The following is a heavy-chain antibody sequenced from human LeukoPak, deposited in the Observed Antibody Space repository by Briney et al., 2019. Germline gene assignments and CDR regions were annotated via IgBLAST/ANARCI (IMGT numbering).Heavy chain of an antibody. D-gene: IGHD2-15*01. CDR2: ISYDGSNK. V-gene: IGHV3-30*04. CDR3: ARERVVVAATRGFDY. CDR1: GFTFSSYA. J-gene: IGHJ4*02. Sequence: GGSLRLSCAASGFTFSSYAMHWVRQAPGKGLEWVAVISYDGSNKYYADSVKGRFTISRDNSKNTLYLQMNSLRAEGTAVYYCARERVVVAATRGFDYWGQGTLVTVSS.